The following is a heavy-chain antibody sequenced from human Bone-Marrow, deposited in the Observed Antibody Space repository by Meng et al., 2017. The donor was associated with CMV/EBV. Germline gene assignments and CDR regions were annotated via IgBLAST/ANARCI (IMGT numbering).Heavy chain of an antibody. CDR2: ISGSGGST. CDR3: ARDDPVYSSSSNYYYYGMDV. Sequence: GESLKISCAASGFTFSSYAMSWVRRAPGKGLEWVSAISGSGGSTYYADSVKGRFTISRDNSKNTLYLQMNSLRAEDTAVYYCARDDPVYSSSSNYYYYGMDVWGQGTTVTVSS. J-gene: IGHJ6*02. D-gene: IGHD6-6*01. V-gene: IGHV3-23*01. CDR1: GFTFSSYA.